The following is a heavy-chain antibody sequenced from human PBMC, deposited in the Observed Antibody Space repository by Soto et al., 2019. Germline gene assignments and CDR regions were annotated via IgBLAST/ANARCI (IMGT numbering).Heavy chain of an antibody. CDR3: TTSISGLVTGH. CDR1: GFTFSNAW. Sequence: EVQLVESGGGLVKPGGSLRLSCAASGFTFSNAWMNWVRQAPGKGLEWVGRIRSNADGGTADYAAPVKGRFTFSRDDSQNTLFLQMNSPKTEDTAVYFCTTSISGLVTGHWGQGTLVTVSS. D-gene: IGHD3-3*01. V-gene: IGHV3-15*07. CDR2: IRSNADGGTA. J-gene: IGHJ4*02.